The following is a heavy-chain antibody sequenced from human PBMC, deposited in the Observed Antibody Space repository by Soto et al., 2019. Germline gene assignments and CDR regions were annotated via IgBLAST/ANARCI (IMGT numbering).Heavy chain of an antibody. CDR2: INAGNGNT. CDR3: ARDPNDFWSGHYYYYYMDV. CDR1: GYTFTSYA. Sequence: ASVKVSCKASGYTFTSYAMHWVRQAPGQRLEWMGWINAGNGNTKYSQKFQGRVTITRDTSARTDYMKLSSPSSEDTAMYYCARDPNDFWSGHYYYYYMDVWGKGTTVTVSS. V-gene: IGHV1-3*01. J-gene: IGHJ6*03. D-gene: IGHD3-3*01.